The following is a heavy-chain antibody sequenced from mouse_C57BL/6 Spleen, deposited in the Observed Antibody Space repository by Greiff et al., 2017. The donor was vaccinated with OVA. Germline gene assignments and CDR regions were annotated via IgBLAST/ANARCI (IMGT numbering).Heavy chain of an antibody. J-gene: IGHJ1*03. CDR3: ARGGVHWYVDV. Sequence: VQLQQPGAELVKPGASVKLSCKASGYTFTSYWMHWVKQRPGRGLEWIGRIAPNSGGPKYNEKFKSKATLTVDKPSSTAYMQLSSLTSEDSAVYYCARGGVHWYVDVWGTGTTVTVSS. CDR2: IAPNSGGP. V-gene: IGHV1-72*01. CDR1: GYTFTSYW.